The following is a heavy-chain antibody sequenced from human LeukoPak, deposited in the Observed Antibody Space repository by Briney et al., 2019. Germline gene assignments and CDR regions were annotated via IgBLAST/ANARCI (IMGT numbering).Heavy chain of an antibody. J-gene: IGHJ4*02. V-gene: IGHV4-59*12. CDR3: ARFAGDSTGTIDY. Sequence: SETLSLTCTVSGGSISSYYWSWIRQPPGKGLEWIGYIYYSGSTNYNPSLKSRVTISVDTSKNQFSLKLSSVTAADTAVYYCARFAGDSTGTIDYWGQGTLVTVSS. CDR1: GGSISSYY. D-gene: IGHD1-1*01. CDR2: IYYSGST.